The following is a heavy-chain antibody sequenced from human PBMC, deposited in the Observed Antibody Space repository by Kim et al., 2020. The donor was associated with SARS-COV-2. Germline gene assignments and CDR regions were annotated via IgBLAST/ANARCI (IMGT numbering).Heavy chain of an antibody. J-gene: IGHJ5*02. CDR3: ARGVGWVDP. V-gene: IGHV3-7*04. CDR2: IKGDGSEK. CDR1: GVTVRGYW. Sequence: GGPLRLSCAASGVTVRGYWMSWVRQAPGKGMEWVANIKGDGSEKNYVDSVKGRFTISRDDAKNSLDLQMSSLRVEDTAVYYCARGVGWVDPWGRGTLVTVS.